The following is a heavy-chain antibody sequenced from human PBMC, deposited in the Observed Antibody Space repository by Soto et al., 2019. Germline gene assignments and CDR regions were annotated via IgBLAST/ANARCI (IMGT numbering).Heavy chain of an antibody. V-gene: IGHV3-64D*08. CDR2: ISSNGGST. CDR1: GFTFSSYA. CDR3: VRTLYSSGWYG. D-gene: IGHD6-19*01. J-gene: IGHJ4*02. Sequence: GGSLRLSCSASGFTFSSYAMHWVRQAPGKGLEYVSAISSNGGSTYYADYVKGRFTISRDNSKNTLYLQMSSLRAEDTAVYYCVRTLYSSGWYGWGQGTLVTVSS.